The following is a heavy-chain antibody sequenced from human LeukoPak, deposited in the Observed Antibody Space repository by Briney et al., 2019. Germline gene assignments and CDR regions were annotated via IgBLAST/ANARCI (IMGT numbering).Heavy chain of an antibody. Sequence: PGGSLRLSCAASGFTFSSYAMHWVRQAPGKGLEWVAVISYDGSNKYYADSVKGRFTISRDNSKNTLYLQMNSLRAEDTAVYHCAKDYYDSSGYVGDAFDIWGQGTMVTVSS. V-gene: IGHV3-30-3*01. D-gene: IGHD3-22*01. J-gene: IGHJ3*02. CDR3: AKDYYDSSGYVGDAFDI. CDR2: ISYDGSNK. CDR1: GFTFSSYA.